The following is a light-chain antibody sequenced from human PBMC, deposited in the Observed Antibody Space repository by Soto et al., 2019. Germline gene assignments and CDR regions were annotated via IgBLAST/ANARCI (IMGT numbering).Light chain of an antibody. CDR2: DAS. Sequence: EIVLTQSPATLSLSPGERATLSCRASQSVSSYVAWYQQKPGQAPRLLIYDASNRATGIPARFNGSGSGTDFTLTISSLEPEDFAVYYCQQRTNPITFGQGTRLEIK. V-gene: IGKV3-11*01. CDR3: QQRTNPIT. J-gene: IGKJ5*01. CDR1: QSVSSY.